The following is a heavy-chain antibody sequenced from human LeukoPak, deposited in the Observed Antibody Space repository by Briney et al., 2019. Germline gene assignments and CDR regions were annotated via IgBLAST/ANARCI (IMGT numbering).Heavy chain of an antibody. D-gene: IGHD3-10*01. CDR2: IWYDGTNK. CDR1: GFTFSSYG. CDR3: ARDPGPTLVRGVISYFDY. J-gene: IGHJ4*02. Sequence: PGGSLRLSCAASGFTFSSYGMHWVRQAPGKGLEWVAVIWYDGTNKYYADSVKGRFTISRDKSKNTLDLQMNSLRVEDMAVYYCARDPGPTLVRGVISYFDYWGQGTLVTVSS. V-gene: IGHV3-33*01.